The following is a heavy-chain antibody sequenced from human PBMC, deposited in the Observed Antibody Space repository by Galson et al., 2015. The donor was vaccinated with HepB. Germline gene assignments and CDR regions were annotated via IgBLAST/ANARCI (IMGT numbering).Heavy chain of an antibody. CDR3: AKDGAGGYSGSYFFDY. CDR2: ITESGGIT. CDR1: GFTFSNYA. D-gene: IGHD1-26*01. J-gene: IGHJ4*02. V-gene: IGHV3-23*01. Sequence: SLRLSCAASGFTFSNYAMSWVRQAPGKGLEWVSGITESGGITHYADSVKGRFTISRDNSKNTLYLQMNSLRAEDTAVYYCAKDGAGGYSGSYFFDYWGQGALVTVSS.